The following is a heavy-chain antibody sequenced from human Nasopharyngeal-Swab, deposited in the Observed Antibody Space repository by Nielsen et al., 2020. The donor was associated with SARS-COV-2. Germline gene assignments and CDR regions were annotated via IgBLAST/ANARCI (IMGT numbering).Heavy chain of an antibody. D-gene: IGHD5-24*01. CDR3: ARHERRWLQLRISWFDP. J-gene: IGHJ5*02. CDR2: NYYSGST. V-gene: IGHV4-39*01. Sequence: SETLSLTCTVSGGSISSSSYYWGWIRQPPGKGLEWIGSNYYSGSTYYNPSLKSRVTIAVDTSKNQFSLKLSSVTAADTAVYYCARHERRWLQLRISWFDPWGQGTLVTVSS. CDR1: GGSISSSSYY.